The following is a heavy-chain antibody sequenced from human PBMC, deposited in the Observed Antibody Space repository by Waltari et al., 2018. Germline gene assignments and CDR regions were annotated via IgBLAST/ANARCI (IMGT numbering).Heavy chain of an antibody. CDR1: GGSFSGYY. CDR2: INHSGST. V-gene: IGHV4-34*01. CDR3: ARGYCSSTSCYYYYYYYMDV. J-gene: IGHJ6*03. D-gene: IGHD2-2*01. Sequence: QVQLQQWGAGLLKPSETLSLTCAVYGGSFSGYYWSWIRQPPGKGLEWIGEINHSGSTNHTPSRKSRVTISVDTSKNQFSLKLSSVTAADTAVYYCARGYCSSTSCYYYYYYYMDVWGKGTTVTVSS.